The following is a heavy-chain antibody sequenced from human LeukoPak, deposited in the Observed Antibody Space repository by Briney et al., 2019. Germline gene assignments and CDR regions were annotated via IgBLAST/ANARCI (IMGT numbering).Heavy chain of an antibody. CDR2: FSNSGSPI. J-gene: IGHJ4*02. CDR1: GFTFSDSV. D-gene: IGHD2-2*01. CDR3: ARPYCSSTSCYGFLEY. V-gene: IGHV3-48*03. Sequence: GALRLSSVQPGFTFSDSVMNTGSPRLRERGGRVSHFSNSGSPIYYADSVKGRFTISRDNAKKSLYLQMNSLRAEDTAVYYCARPYCSSTSCYGFLEYWGQGTLVTVSS.